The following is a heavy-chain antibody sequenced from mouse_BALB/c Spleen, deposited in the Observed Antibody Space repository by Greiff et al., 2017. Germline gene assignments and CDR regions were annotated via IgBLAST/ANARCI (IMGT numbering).Heavy chain of an antibody. J-gene: IGHJ4*01. D-gene: IGHD2-4*01. CDR3: ARHRRTTMTYAMDY. V-gene: IGHV5-12-2*01. CDR1: GFTFSSYT. Sequence: EVMLVESGGGLVQPGGSLKLSCAASGFTFSSYTMSWVRQTPEKRLEWVAYISNGGGSTYYPDTVKGRFTISRDNAKNTLYLQMSSLKSEDTAMYYCARHRRTTMTYAMDYWGQGTSVTVSS. CDR2: ISNGGGST.